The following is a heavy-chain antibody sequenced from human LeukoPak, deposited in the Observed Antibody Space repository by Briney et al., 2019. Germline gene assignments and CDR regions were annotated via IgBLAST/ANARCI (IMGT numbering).Heavy chain of an antibody. D-gene: IGHD3-22*01. CDR3: ARGSTYYYDSSGYS. J-gene: IGHJ5*02. V-gene: IGHV3-66*01. CDR1: GFTVSSNY. Sequence: GGSLRLSCAASGFTVSSNYMSWVRQAPGKGLEWVSVIYSGGSTYYADSVKGRFTISRDNSKNTLYLQMNSLRAEDTAVYYCARGSTYYYDSSGYSWGQGTLVTVSS. CDR2: IYSGGST.